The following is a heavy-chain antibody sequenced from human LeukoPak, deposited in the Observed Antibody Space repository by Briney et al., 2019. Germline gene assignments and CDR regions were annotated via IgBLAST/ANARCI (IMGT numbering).Heavy chain of an antibody. V-gene: IGHV3-21*01. D-gene: IGHD5-12*01. CDR1: GFTFSSYS. CDR3: ARDLYSGYDTNRGHNWFDT. CDR2: ISSSSSYI. J-gene: IGHJ5*02. Sequence: PGGSLRLSCAASGFTFSSYSMNWVRQAPGKGLEWVSSISSSSSYIYYADSVKGRFTISRDNAKNSLYLQMNSLRAEDTAVYYCARDLYSGYDTNRGHNWFDTWGQGTLVTVSS.